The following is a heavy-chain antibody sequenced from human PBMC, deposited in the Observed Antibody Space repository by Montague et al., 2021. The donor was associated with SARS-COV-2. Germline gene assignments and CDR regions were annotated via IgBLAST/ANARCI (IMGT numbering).Heavy chain of an antibody. CDR3: ARDDYTPGDYYYYYGMDV. CDR2: IYHSGST. Sequence: SETLSLTCTVSGYSISSGYYWGWIRQPPGKGLEWIGSIYHSGSTYYNPSLKSRVTISVDTSKNQFSLKLSSVTAADTAVYYCARDDYTPGDYYYYYGMDVWGKGTTVTVSS. CDR1: GYSISSGYY. J-gene: IGHJ6*04. V-gene: IGHV4-38-2*02. D-gene: IGHD4-11*01.